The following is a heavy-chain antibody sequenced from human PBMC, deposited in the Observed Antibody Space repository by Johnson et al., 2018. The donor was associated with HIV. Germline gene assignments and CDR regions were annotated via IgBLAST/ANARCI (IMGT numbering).Heavy chain of an antibody. V-gene: IGHV3-30*18. J-gene: IGHJ3*02. D-gene: IGHD6-13*01. CDR3: AKDGSSSWYNGAFDI. Sequence: QVQLVESGGGVVQPGRSLRLSCAASGFTFSSHVMHWVRQGPGKGLEWVAVISYDGNNKYYADSVKGRFTISRDNSKNTLYLQMNSLRAEDTAVYYCAKDGSSSWYNGAFDIWGQGTMVTVSS. CDR2: ISYDGNNK. CDR1: GFTFSSHV.